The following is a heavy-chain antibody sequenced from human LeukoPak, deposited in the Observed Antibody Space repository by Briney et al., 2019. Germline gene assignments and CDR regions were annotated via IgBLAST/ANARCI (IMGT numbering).Heavy chain of an antibody. Sequence: LETLSLTCTVSGGSLSGHYWSWIRQPPGKRREGIGYVSYTWRTKYNPSLQNRVTISIDTSKRQFSLKLSSVTSADTAVYSCARLLDNDISGDPDTFDVWGQGTTVIVSS. CDR1: GGSLSGHY. D-gene: IGHD3-22*01. CDR3: ARLLDNDISGDPDTFDV. J-gene: IGHJ3*01. V-gene: IGHV4-59*11. CDR2: VSYTWRT.